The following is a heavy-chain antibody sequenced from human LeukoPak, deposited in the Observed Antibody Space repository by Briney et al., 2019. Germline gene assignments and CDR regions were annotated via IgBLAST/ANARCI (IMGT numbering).Heavy chain of an antibody. Sequence: PSETLSLTCTVSGGSISGYYWSWIRQPPGKGLEWIGYIYYSGSTKYNPSLKSRVTMSVDTSRNQFSLKLSSVTAADTAVYYCAGGGFENGYHSNDGFDIWGQGTMVTVSS. CDR1: GGSISGYY. V-gene: IGHV4-59*01. D-gene: IGHD3-22*01. J-gene: IGHJ3*02. CDR3: AGGGFENGYHSNDGFDI. CDR2: IYYSGST.